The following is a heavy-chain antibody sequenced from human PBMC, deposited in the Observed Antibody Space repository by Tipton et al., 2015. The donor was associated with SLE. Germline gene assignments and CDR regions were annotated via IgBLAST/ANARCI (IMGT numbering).Heavy chain of an antibody. CDR3: ARGGASSKWLDP. Sequence: LRLSCTVSGASVSSHYWNWIRQTPGKGLEWIGYIRYSGTTHDNPSLKSRVTIPVDTSKNQFSLKLTSVTAADTAVYYCARGGASSKWLDPWGQGILVTVSS. CDR1: GASVSSHY. CDR2: IRYSGTT. V-gene: IGHV4-59*02. J-gene: IGHJ5*02. D-gene: IGHD6-6*01.